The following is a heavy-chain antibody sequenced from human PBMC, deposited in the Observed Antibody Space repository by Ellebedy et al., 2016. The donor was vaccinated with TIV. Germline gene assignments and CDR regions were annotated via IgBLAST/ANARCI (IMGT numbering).Heavy chain of an antibody. J-gene: IGHJ4*02. V-gene: IGHV3-23*01. Sequence: GESLKISCAASGLTFRSHAMSWVRQAPGKGLEWVSSFTESGGNTYYTDSVKGRFTISRDNSKTTLYLQMNSLRVEDTAVYYCVGRPQSSGWYGPFDYWGQGTLVTVSS. CDR3: VGRPQSSGWYGPFDY. CDR1: GLTFRSHA. CDR2: FTESGGNT. D-gene: IGHD6-19*01.